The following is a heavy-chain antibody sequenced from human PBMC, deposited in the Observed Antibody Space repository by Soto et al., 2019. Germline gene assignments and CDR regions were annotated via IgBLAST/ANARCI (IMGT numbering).Heavy chain of an antibody. CDR2: INPMFGST. D-gene: IGHD2-15*01. CDR3: ARRTTVAADDGFDD. Sequence: QVQLEQSGAEVKKPGSSVRVSCTAPEDTFNNYALNWVRQAPGQGLEWMGGINPMFGSTNYAQKFQGRVTITADKSTSTDYIELSSLKSEDAAALSCARRTTVAADDGFDDWGQGTMVTVAS. V-gene: IGHV1-69*06. CDR1: EDTFNNYA. J-gene: IGHJ3*01.